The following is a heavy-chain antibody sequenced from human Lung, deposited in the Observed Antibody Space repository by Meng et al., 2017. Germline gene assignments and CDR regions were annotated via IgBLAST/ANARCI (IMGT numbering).Heavy chain of an antibody. CDR1: GLNFGDYI. D-gene: IGHD4-17*01. Sequence: EVQLVESGGGLVQPGGSLRLSCGASGLNFGDYIMHWVRQSPGKGLEWISRIVSDGGITTYADSVKGRFTVSRDNAKNTLYLQMNSLGADDTAVYYCARGGVTTDDWGQGTLVTVSS. CDR2: IVSDGGIT. J-gene: IGHJ4*02. CDR3: ARGGVTTDD. V-gene: IGHV3-74*01.